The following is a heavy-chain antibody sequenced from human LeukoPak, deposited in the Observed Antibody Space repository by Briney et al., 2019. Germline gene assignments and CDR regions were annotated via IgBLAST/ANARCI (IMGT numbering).Heavy chain of an antibody. Sequence: GGSLRLSCAASGFTFSSYEMNWVRQAPGKGLEWVSAISGSGGSTYYADSVKGRFTISRDNSKNTLYLQMNSLRAEDTAVYYCAKGGRIAVAGTNFDYWGQGTLVTVSS. D-gene: IGHD6-19*01. CDR1: GFTFSSYE. CDR3: AKGGRIAVAGTNFDY. J-gene: IGHJ4*02. CDR2: ISGSGGST. V-gene: IGHV3-23*01.